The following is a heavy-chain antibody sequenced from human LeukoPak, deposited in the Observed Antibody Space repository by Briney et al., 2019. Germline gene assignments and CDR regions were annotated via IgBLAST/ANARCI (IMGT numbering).Heavy chain of an antibody. Sequence: GGSLRLSCAASGFTFSSYAMGWVRQAPGKGLEWVSAISGSGAGTYYAYSVKGRFTLARDNSKNTLYLQMNSLRAEDTALYFCAKLTNVAATGTFDYWGQGALVTVSS. CDR1: GFTFSSYA. CDR2: ISGSGAGT. CDR3: AKLTNVAATGTFDY. V-gene: IGHV3-23*01. J-gene: IGHJ4*02. D-gene: IGHD6-13*01.